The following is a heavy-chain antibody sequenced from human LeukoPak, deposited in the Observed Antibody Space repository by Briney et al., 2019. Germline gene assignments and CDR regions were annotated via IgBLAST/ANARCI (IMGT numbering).Heavy chain of an antibody. J-gene: IGHJ4*02. CDR3: ARVPGATYYYDSSGYYYGDY. CDR2: INPNSGGT. V-gene: IGHV1-2*02. CDR1: GCTFTGYY. Sequence: ASVKVSCKASGCTFTGYYMYWVRQAPGQGLEWMGWINPNSGGTNYAQKFQGRVTMTRDTSISTAYMELSRLRSDDTAVYYCARVPGATYYYDSSGYYYGDYWGQGTLVTVSS. D-gene: IGHD3-22*01.